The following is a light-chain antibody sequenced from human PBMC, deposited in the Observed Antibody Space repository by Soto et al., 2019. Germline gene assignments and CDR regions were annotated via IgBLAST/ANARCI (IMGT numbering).Light chain of an antibody. V-gene: IGKV3-20*01. CDR3: QQYGSSPPVT. CDR1: QTVTRSY. Sequence: EIVLTQSPGTLSLSPGERATLSCRASQTVTRSYLAWYQQKPGQAPRLLIYGASTRATGIPARFSGSGSGTDFTLTISRLEPEDFAVYYCQQYGSSPPVTFCQGTKVDIK. J-gene: IGKJ1*01. CDR2: GAS.